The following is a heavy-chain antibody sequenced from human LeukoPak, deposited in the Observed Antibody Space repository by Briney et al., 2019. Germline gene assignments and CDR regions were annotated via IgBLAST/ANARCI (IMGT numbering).Heavy chain of an antibody. J-gene: IGHJ1*01. Sequence: GGSLRLSCAASGFISSSYWMSWVRQAPGKGLEWVANVKQDGSERYYGDSVKGRFTISRDNAKNSLYLQMSSLRAEDTAVYYCASRFMVRGVIQHWGQGTLVTVSS. V-gene: IGHV3-7*03. CDR1: GFISSSYW. CDR2: VKQDGSER. D-gene: IGHD3-10*01. CDR3: ASRFMVRGVIQH.